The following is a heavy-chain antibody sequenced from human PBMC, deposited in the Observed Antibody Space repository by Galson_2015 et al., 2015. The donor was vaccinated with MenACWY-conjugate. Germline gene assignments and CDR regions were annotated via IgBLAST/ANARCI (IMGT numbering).Heavy chain of an antibody. J-gene: IGHJ4*02. Sequence: VKVSCKASGGTFSSYAISWVRQAPGQGLEWMGRIIPILGIANYAQKFQGRVTITADKSTSTAYMELSSLRSEDTAVYYCASRYSSGWSGSDYWGQGTLVTVSS. CDR2: IIPILGIA. CDR3: ASRYSSGWSGSDY. V-gene: IGHV1-69*10. CDR1: GGTFSSYA. D-gene: IGHD6-19*01.